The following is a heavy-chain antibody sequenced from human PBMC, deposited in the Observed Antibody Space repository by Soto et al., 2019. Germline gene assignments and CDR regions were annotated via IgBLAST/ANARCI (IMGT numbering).Heavy chain of an antibody. J-gene: IGHJ3*02. CDR3: ARGGEDGAFDI. CDR2: INHSGST. CDR1: GGSFSGYY. V-gene: IGHV4-34*01. D-gene: IGHD4-17*01. Sequence: SETLSLTCAVYGGSFSGYYWSWIRQPPGKGLEWIGEINHSGSTNYNPSLKSRVTISVDTSKNQFSLKLSSVTAADTAVYYCARGGEDGAFDIWGQGTMVTVSS.